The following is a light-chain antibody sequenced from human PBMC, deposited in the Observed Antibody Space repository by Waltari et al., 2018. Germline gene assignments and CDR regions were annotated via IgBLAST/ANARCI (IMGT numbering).Light chain of an antibody. J-gene: IGLJ2*01. CDR3: QAWDSSIL. CDR2: QDS. CDR1: TLGDKY. Sequence: SYELTQPPSVSVSPRQTASITCSGDTLGDKYVCWYQQKPGQSPVLVFYQDSQRPAGIPERFSGSNSGNTATLTISGTQSMDEADYYCQAWDSSILFGGGTKLTVL. V-gene: IGLV3-1*01.